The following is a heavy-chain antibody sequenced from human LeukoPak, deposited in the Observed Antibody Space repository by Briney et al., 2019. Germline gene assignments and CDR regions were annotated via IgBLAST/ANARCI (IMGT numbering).Heavy chain of an antibody. CDR1: GFTFSSYS. CDR2: ISSSSSYI. J-gene: IGHJ5*02. Sequence: GGSLRLSCAASGFTFSSYSMNWVRQAPGKGLEWVSSISSSSSYIYYADSVKGRFTISRDNAKNSLYLQMNSLRAEDTAVYYCARDSGAGYCSSTSCYNWFDPWGQGTLVTVSS. CDR3: ARDSGAGYCSSTSCYNWFDP. D-gene: IGHD2-2*01. V-gene: IGHV3-21*01.